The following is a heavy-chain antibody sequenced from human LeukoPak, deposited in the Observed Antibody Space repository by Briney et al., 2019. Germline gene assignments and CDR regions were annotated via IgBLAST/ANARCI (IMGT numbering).Heavy chain of an antibody. CDR2: ISAYNGNT. D-gene: IGHD4-17*01. J-gene: IGHJ5*02. CDR3: ARVDYGDYEGWFDP. CDR1: GYTFTSYG. Sequence: ASVKVSCKASGYTFTSYGISWVRQAPGQGLEWMGWISAYNGNTNYAQKLQGRVTMTTDTSTSTAHMELRSLRSDDTAVYYCARVDYGDYEGWFDPWGQGTLVTVSS. V-gene: IGHV1-18*04.